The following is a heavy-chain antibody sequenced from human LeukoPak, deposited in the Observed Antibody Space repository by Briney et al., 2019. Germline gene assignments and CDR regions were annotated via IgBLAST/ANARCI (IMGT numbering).Heavy chain of an antibody. J-gene: IGHJ4*02. CDR1: GYTFTGYY. Sequence: EASVKVSCXASGYTFTGYYMHWVRLAPGQGLEGRGWINPNSGGTNYAQKFQGRVTMTRDTSISTAYMELSRLRSDDTAVYYCARGSRYYSSSWLAYDYWGQGTLVTVSS. V-gene: IGHV1-2*02. D-gene: IGHD6-13*01. CDR2: INPNSGGT. CDR3: ARGSRYYSSSWLAYDY.